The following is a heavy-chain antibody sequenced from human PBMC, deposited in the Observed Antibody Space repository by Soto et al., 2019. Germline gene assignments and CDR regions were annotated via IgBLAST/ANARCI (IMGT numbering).Heavy chain of an antibody. V-gene: IGHV3-21*01. CDR3: AREGVQHGSGPYYYYGMDV. J-gene: IGHJ6*02. CDR2: ISSSSSYI. Sequence: GGSLRLSCAASGFTFSSYSMNWVRQAPGKGLEWVSSISSSSSYIYYADSVKGRFTISRDNAKNSPYLQMNSLRAEDTAVYYCAREGVQHGSGPYYYYGMDVWGQGTTVTGLL. D-gene: IGHD3-10*01. CDR1: GFTFSSYS.